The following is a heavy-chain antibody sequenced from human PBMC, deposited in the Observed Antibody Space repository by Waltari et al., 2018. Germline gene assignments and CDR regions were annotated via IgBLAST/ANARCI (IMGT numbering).Heavy chain of an antibody. Sequence: QVQLVQSGAEVKKPGASVKVSCKASGYTFTSYGISWVRQAPGQGLEWLGWVGVVSAYNVNTNCAHELQGRVTLTTGTSTRTAYMELRSLRSDDTAVYYCARDLDDYGWGSYRQPPSYWGQGTLVTVSS. CDR2: VSAYNVNT. CDR3: ARDLDDYGWGSYRQPPSY. D-gene: IGHD3-16*02. CDR1: GYTFTSYG. J-gene: IGHJ4*02. V-gene: IGHV1-18*01.